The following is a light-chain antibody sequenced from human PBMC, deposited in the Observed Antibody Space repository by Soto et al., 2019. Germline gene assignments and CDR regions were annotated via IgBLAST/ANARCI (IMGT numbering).Light chain of an antibody. Sequence: QAVVTQPASVSGSPGQSITISCTGTSSDVGGYNSVSWYQQHPGKVPKVMIYEVSNRPSGVSDRFSGSKSGNTASLTISGLQAEDEADYYCSSYTSSNTWVFGGGTKLTVL. CDR3: SSYTSSNTWV. CDR1: SSDVGGYNS. CDR2: EVS. V-gene: IGLV2-14*01. J-gene: IGLJ3*02.